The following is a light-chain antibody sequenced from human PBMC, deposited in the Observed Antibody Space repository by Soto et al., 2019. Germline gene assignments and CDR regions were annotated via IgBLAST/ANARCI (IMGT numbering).Light chain of an antibody. Sequence: QSVLTQPPSVSEAPGQRVAISCSGSSSNIGSNYVYWYQQVPGTAPKLLIYRNNQRPSGVPDRFSGSKSGTSASLAISGLRSEDEADYYCAGWDDSLSGVVFGGGTKVTVL. CDR3: AGWDDSLSGVV. CDR2: RNN. CDR1: SSNIGSNY. V-gene: IGLV1-47*01. J-gene: IGLJ2*01.